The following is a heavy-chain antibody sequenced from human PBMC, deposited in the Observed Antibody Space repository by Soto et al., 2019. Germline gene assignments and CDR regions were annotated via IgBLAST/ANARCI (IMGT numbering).Heavy chain of an antibody. D-gene: IGHD6-19*01. CDR3: ARRAYSSGWRYFDY. J-gene: IGHJ4*02. CDR2: IYYSGNT. Sequence: QLQLQESGPGLVKPSETLSLTCTVSGGSISSSSYFWGWIRQPPGKGLEWIGSIYYSGNTYYNPSLKSRVTXXVXTXXNQFSLKLSSVTAADTAVYYCARRAYSSGWRYFDYWGQGALVTVSS. CDR1: GGSISSSSYF. V-gene: IGHV4-39*01.